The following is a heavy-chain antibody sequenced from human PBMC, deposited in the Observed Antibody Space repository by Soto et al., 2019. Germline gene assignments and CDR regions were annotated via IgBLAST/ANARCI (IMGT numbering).Heavy chain of an antibody. CDR2: ISSSGDSA. CDR1: GFIFSTYA. Sequence: GGSLRLSCAASGFIFSTYAMNWVRQAPGKGLEWVSAISSSGDSAYYTESVRGRFTISRDNSINTLYLQMRSLRPEDTAVYYCAHPRGYGVFDAVDILGQGTMVTVSS. D-gene: IGHD4-17*01. J-gene: IGHJ3*02. CDR3: AHPRGYGVFDAVDI. V-gene: IGHV3-23*01.